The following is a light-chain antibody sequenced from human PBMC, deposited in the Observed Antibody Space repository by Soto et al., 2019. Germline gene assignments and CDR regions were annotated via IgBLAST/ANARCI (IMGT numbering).Light chain of an antibody. J-gene: IGKJ1*01. CDR3: HQYKT. CDR2: KAS. CDR1: QGISSW. V-gene: IGKV1-5*03. Sequence: DIQMTQSPSSLSASVGDRVTITCRGSQGISSWLAWYQQKPGKAPRLLIYKASSLASGVPSRFSGSGSGTEFTLTISSLQPDDFATYYRHQYKTFGQGTRVEIK.